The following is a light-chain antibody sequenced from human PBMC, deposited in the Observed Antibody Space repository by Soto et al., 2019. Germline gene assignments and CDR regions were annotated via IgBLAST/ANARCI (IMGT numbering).Light chain of an antibody. CDR3: CSFALRSTLI. CDR1: SSDVGNYNL. J-gene: IGLJ2*01. CDR2: EGG. V-gene: IGLV2-23*01. Sequence: QSALTQPASVSGSPGQSITISCTGTSSDVGNYNLVSWYQQYPGKAPKLMIYEGGKRPSGVSNRFSGSKSGNTASLTISGLQAEDEAAYYCCSFALRSTLIFGGGTQLTVL.